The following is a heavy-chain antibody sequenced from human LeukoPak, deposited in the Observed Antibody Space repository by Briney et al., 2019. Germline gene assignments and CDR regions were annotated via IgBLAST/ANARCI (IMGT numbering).Heavy chain of an antibody. Sequence: GESLKISCKGFGKTYSFSSYWIAWVRQTPEKGLEWMGVIYPGDSDTRYSPSFQGQVTISADKSISTAYLQWSSLKASDTAMYYCARHDNGGMVRGVIPADALDIWGQGTMVTVSS. CDR3: ARHDNGGMVRGVIPADALDI. J-gene: IGHJ3*02. CDR2: IYPGDSDT. CDR1: GKTYSFSSYW. V-gene: IGHV5-51*01. D-gene: IGHD3-10*01.